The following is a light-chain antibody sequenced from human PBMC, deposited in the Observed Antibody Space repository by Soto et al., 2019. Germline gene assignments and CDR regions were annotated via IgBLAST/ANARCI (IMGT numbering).Light chain of an antibody. CDR3: SSYTTISTWV. V-gene: IGLV2-14*02. CDR1: SSDVGSYNL. CDR2: EVN. Sequence: QSALTQPASVSGSPGQSITISCTGTSSDVGSYNLVSWYQQHPGKAPKVMIYEVNKRPSGVSNRFSGSKSGNTASLTISGLQAEDESDYYCSSYTTISTWVFGGGTKVTVL. J-gene: IGLJ3*02.